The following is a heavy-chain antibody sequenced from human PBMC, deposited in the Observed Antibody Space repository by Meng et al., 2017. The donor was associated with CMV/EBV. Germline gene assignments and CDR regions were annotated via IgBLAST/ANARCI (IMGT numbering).Heavy chain of an antibody. J-gene: IGHJ4*02. V-gene: IGHV3-7*04. CDR1: GFTFSSYW. CDR3: ARGLEWLLLGIFDY. CDR2: IKQDGSET. Sequence: GESLKISCAASGFTFSSYWMSWVRQAPGKGLEWVANIKQDGSETYYVDSVKGRFTISRDNAKNSLYLQMNSLRAEDTAVYYCARGLEWLLLGIFDYWGQGTLVTVSS. D-gene: IGHD3-3*01.